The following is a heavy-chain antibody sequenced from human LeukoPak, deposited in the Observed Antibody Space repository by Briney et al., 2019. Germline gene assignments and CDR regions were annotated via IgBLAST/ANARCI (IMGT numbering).Heavy chain of an antibody. CDR1: GFTFNNAW. CDR2: ITDGGTT. V-gene: IGHV3-15*01. J-gene: IGHJ4*02. Sequence: PGGSLRLSCGASGFTFNNAWMSWVRQAPGKGLEWLGRITDGGTTDHAAPVKGRFTISRDDSKNTLYLQMNSLKTEDTAVYYCTTSPLGYCTSNSCYAYFDSWGQGTLVTVSS. D-gene: IGHD2-2*01. CDR3: TTSPLGYCTSNSCYAYFDS.